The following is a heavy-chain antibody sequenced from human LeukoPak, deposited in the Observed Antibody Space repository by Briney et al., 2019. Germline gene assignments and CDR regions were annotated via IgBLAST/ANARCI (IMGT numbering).Heavy chain of an antibody. D-gene: IGHD2-2*02. CDR1: GGSISSYY. Sequence: SETLSLTCTVSGGSISSYYWSWIRQPPGKGLEWIGYIYYSGSTNYNPSLKSRVTISVDTSKNQFSLKLSSVTAADTAVYYCAREFLAAIKGYYYYGMDVWGQGTTVTVSS. V-gene: IGHV4-59*01. J-gene: IGHJ6*02. CDR3: AREFLAAIKGYYYYGMDV. CDR2: IYYSGST.